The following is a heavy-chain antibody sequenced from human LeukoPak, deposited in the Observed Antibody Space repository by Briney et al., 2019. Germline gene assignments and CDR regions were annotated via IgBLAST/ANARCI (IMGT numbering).Heavy chain of an antibody. D-gene: IGHD3-9*01. CDR3: ARGPTHYDILTGYSAPNWFDP. CDR1: GGTFSSYA. Sequence: GASVKVSCKASGGTFSSYAISWVRQAPGQGLEWMGGIIPIFGTANYAQKFQGRVTITTDESTSTAYMELSSLRSEDTAVYYCARGPTHYDILTGYSAPNWFDPWGQGTLVTVSS. CDR2: IIPIFGTA. J-gene: IGHJ5*02. V-gene: IGHV1-69*05.